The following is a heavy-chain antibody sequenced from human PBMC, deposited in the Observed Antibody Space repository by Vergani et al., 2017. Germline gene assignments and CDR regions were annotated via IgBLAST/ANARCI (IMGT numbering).Heavy chain of an antibody. Sequence: QVQLVQSGAEVKKPGSSVKVSCKASVGTFSSYAISWVRQAPGQGLEWMGRIIPIFGTANYAQKFQGRVTITADESTSTAYMELSSLRSEDTAVYYCACTMVRGVIHGYFDYWGQGTLVTVSS. J-gene: IGHJ4*02. CDR3: ACTMVRGVIHGYFDY. V-gene: IGHV1-69*13. CDR1: VGTFSSYA. CDR2: IIPIFGTA. D-gene: IGHD3-10*01.